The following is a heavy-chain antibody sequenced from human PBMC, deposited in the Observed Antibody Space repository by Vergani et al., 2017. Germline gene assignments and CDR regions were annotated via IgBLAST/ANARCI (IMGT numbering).Heavy chain of an antibody. J-gene: IGHJ3*02. V-gene: IGHV3-9*01. CDR3: AKDIDANGDYPGEAFDI. D-gene: IGHD4-17*01. CDR1: GFTFDDYA. Sequence: EVQLVESGGGLVQPGRSLRLSCAASGFTFDDYAMHWVRQAPGKGLEWVSGISWNSGSIGYADSVKGRFTISRDNAKNSLYLQMNSLRAEDTALYYCAKDIDANGDYPGEAFDIWGQGTMVTVSS. CDR2: ISWNSGSI.